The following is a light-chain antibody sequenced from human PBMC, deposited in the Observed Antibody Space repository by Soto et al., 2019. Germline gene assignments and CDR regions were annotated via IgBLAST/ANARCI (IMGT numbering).Light chain of an antibody. CDR3: QQRSNS. V-gene: IGKV3-11*01. CDR2: DAS. Sequence: ELVLTQSPATLSLSPGDRATLSCRASQSVSRSLTWYQQKPGQAPRLLIYDASTRATGIPPRFSGSGSGTDFTLTISSLEPEDFAVYYCQQRSNSFGGGTKVDIK. CDR1: QSVSRS. J-gene: IGKJ4*01.